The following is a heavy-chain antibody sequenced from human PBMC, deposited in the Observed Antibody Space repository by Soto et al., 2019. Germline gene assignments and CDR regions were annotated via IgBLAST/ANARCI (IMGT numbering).Heavy chain of an antibody. CDR3: ARERLAVAGFDFDI. CDR1: GFTFSSYA. CDR2: ISYDGSNK. V-gene: IGHV3-30*04. D-gene: IGHD6-19*01. Sequence: GGSLRLSCAASGFTFSSYAMHWVRQAPGKGLEWVAVISYDGSNKYYADSVKGRFTISRDNSKNTLYLQMNSLRAEDTAVYYCARERLAVAGFDFDIWGQGTMVTVSS. J-gene: IGHJ3*02.